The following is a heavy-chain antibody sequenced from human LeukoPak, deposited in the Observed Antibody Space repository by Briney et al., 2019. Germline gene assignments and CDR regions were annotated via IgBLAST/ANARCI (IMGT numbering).Heavy chain of an antibody. V-gene: IGHV3-74*01. CDR2: INTDGGGT. CDR3: ARDEKIVGASGQDY. Sequence: GGSLRLSCAASGFTFGSYWMHWVRQAPGKGLVWVSRINTDGGGTIYADSVKGRFTISRDNAKNTLFLQMNSLRAEDTAVYYCARDEKIVGASGQDYWGQGTLVTVSS. J-gene: IGHJ4*02. D-gene: IGHD1-26*01. CDR1: GFTFGSYW.